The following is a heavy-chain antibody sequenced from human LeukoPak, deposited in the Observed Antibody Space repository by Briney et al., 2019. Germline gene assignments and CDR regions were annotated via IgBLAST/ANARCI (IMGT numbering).Heavy chain of an antibody. CDR3: TRRAPSHDFDS. V-gene: IGHV3-30*04. CDR2: ISYDGSNK. CDR1: GFTFSSYA. J-gene: IGHJ4*02. Sequence: TGGSLRLSCAASGFTFSSYAMHWVRQAPGKGLEWVAVISYDGSNKYYADSVKGRFTISRDNSKNTLYLQMNSLRPEDTAVYYCTRRAPSHDFDSWGQGTLVTVSS.